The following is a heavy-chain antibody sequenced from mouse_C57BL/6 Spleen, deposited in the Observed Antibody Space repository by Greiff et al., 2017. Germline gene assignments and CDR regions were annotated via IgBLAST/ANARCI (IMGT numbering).Heavy chain of an antibody. CDR3: ARGGTTAVATTSLDY. CDR2: IDPSDSYT. D-gene: IGHD1-1*01. Sequence: QVQLQQPGAELVMPGASVKLSCKASGYTFTSYWMHWVKQRPGQGLEWIGEIDPSDSYTNYNQKFKGKSTLTVDKSSSTAYMQLSSLTSEDSAVYYCARGGTTAVATTSLDYWGQGTTLTVSS. J-gene: IGHJ2*01. CDR1: GYTFTSYW. V-gene: IGHV1-69*01.